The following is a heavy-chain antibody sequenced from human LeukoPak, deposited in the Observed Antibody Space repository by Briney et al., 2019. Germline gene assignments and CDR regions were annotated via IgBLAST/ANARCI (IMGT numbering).Heavy chain of an antibody. J-gene: IGHJ5*02. CDR1: GGSISSSSNY. V-gene: IGHV4-39*01. Sequence: PSETLSLTCTVSGGSISSSSNYWGWIRQPPGKGLEWIGSIYYSGSTYYNPSLKSRVTISVDTSKNQFSLKLSSVTAADTAVYYCARAVLLWFGELPNNWFDPWGQGTPVTVSS. CDR2: IYYSGST. D-gene: IGHD3-10*01. CDR3: ARAVLLWFGELPNNWFDP.